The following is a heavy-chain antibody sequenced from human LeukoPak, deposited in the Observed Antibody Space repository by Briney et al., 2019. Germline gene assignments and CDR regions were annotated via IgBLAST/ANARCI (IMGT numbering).Heavy chain of an antibody. CDR1: GGSISSYY. D-gene: IGHD4-11*01. J-gene: IGHJ2*01. V-gene: IGHV4-59*01. CDR2: IYYSGST. Sequence: SETLSLTCTVSGGSISSYYWSWIRQPPGKGLEWIGYIYYSGSTNYNPSLKSRVTISVDTSKNQFSLKLSSVTAADTAVYYCAGYGNYWDWYFDLWGRGTLVTVSS. CDR3: AGYGNYWDWYFDL.